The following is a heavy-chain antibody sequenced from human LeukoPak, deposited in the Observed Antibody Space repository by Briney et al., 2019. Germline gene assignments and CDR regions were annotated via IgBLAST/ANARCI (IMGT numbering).Heavy chain of an antibody. D-gene: IGHD2-21*01. CDR2: ISDSGNT. V-gene: IGHV3-23*01. CDR3: AKAPVTTCRGAYCYPFDY. CDR1: GFTFSSYG. J-gene: IGHJ4*02. Sequence: PGGSLRLPCTASGFTFSSYGIHWVRQAPGKGLEWVSAISDSGNTYHADSVKGRFTISRDSSKNTLFLQMNRLRPEDAAVYYCAKAPVTTCRGAYCYPFDYWGQGTLVTVSS.